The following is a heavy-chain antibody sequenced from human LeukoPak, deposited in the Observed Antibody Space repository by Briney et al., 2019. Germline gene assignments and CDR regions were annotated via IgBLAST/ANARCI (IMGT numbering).Heavy chain of an antibody. Sequence: GGSLRLSCAASGFTFHDHTMPWVRHGPGKRLEWVALITWDGDVTHYADSVKGRFTISRDNGKNSLFLQMNSVTTEDTALYYCTKDAAYSSSWFGYFDYWGQGTLVTVSS. CDR2: ITWDGDVT. V-gene: IGHV3-43*01. D-gene: IGHD6-13*01. CDR1: GFTFHDHT. J-gene: IGHJ4*02. CDR3: TKDAAYSSSWFGYFDY.